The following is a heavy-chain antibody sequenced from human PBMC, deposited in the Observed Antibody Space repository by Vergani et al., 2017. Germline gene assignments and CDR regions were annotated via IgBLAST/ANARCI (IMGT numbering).Heavy chain of an antibody. CDR3: ARGGGYYDILTGYQTPDYFDY. CDR2: ISWNSGSI. CDR1: GFTFDDYA. V-gene: IGHV3-9*01. Sequence: EVQLVESGGGLVQPGRSLRLSCAASGFTFDDYAMHWVRQAPGKGLEWVSGISWNSGSIGYADSVKGRFTISRDNAKNTLYLQMNSLRAEDTAVYYCARGGGYYDILTGYQTPDYFDYWGQGTLVTVSS. D-gene: IGHD3-9*01. J-gene: IGHJ4*02.